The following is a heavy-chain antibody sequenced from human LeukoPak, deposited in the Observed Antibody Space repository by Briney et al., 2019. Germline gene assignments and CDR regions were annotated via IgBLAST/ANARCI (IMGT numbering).Heavy chain of an antibody. CDR1: GFTFSTYG. V-gene: IGHV3-23*01. CDR3: ATGSATGIGTYPYEH. Sequence: PGGSLRLSCAASGFTFSTYGMSWVRQAPGKGLEWVSAISTSGGITNYAASVKGRFTISRDNSKNTLNLQMNSVRADDTAVYYCATGSATGIGTYPYEHWGQGTLVTVSS. J-gene: IGHJ4*02. D-gene: IGHD1-26*01. CDR2: ISTSGGIT.